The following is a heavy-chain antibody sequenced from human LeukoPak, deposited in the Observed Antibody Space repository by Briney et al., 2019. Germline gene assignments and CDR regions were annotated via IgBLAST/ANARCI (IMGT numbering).Heavy chain of an antibody. J-gene: IGHJ4*02. CDR3: SKDHYYESSGSLDY. CDR2: ISRNSGSR. Sequence: GVSLRLSCAASGFTFDDYAIHWVRQAPGKGLEWVSGISRNSGSRGYADSVKGRFTISRDNAKNSLYLQVNSPRSEDTALYYCSKDHYYESSGSLDYWGQGTLVTVSS. CDR1: GFTFDDYA. V-gene: IGHV3-9*01. D-gene: IGHD3-22*01.